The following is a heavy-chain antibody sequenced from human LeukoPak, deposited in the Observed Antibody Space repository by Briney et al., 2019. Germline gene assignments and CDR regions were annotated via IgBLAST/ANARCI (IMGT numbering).Heavy chain of an antibody. CDR3: AKDYCSSTSCYLRSDYTIWAKVHYYYGMDV. CDR2: ISYDGSNK. Sequence: GRSLRFSCAASGFTFSSYGMHWVRQAPGKGLEWVAVISYDGSNKYYADSVKGRFTISRDNSKNTLYLQMNSLRAEDTAVYYCAKDYCSSTSCYLRSDYTIWAKVHYYYGMDVWGKGTTVTVSS. CDR1: GFTFSSYG. V-gene: IGHV3-30*18. J-gene: IGHJ6*04. D-gene: IGHD2-2*01.